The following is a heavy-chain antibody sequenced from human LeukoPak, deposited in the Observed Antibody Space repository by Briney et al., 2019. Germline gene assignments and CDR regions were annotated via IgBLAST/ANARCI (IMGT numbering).Heavy chain of an antibody. CDR1: GGSISSYY. D-gene: IGHD3-22*01. Sequence: SETLSLTCTVSGGSISSYYWSWIRQPPGKGLEWIGSIYYSGSTYYNPSLKSRVTISVDTSKNQFSLKLSSVTAADTAVYYCASSYDSSGYYTIFDYWGQGTLVTVSS. J-gene: IGHJ4*02. CDR3: ASSYDSSGYYTIFDY. CDR2: IYYSGST. V-gene: IGHV4-39*01.